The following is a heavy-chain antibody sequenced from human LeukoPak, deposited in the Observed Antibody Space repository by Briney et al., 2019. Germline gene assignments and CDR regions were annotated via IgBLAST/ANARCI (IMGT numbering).Heavy chain of an antibody. CDR3: AREGSAIERRLGGSSSFHYHYYMDV. D-gene: IGHD6-13*01. CDR1: GYSFTSYW. Sequence: GESLKISCKGSGYSFTSYWIGWVRQMPGKGLEWMGIIYPGDSDTRYSPSFQGQVTISADKSISTAYLQWSSLRAEDTAVYYCAREGSAIERRLGGSSSFHYHYYMDVWGKGTTVTVSS. CDR2: IYPGDSDT. V-gene: IGHV5-51*01. J-gene: IGHJ6*03.